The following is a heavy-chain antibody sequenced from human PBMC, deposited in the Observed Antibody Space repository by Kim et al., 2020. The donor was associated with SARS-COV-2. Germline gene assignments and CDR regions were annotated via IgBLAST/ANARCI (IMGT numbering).Heavy chain of an antibody. CDR1: GGSISSGGYY. D-gene: IGHD3-10*01. V-gene: IGHV4-31*03. Sequence: SETLSLTCTVSGGSISSGGYYWSWIRQHPGKGLEWIGYIYYSGSTYYNPSLKSRVTISVDTSKNQFSLKLSSVTAADTAVYYCARVVLIWFGEAHDAFDIWGQGTMVTVSS. J-gene: IGHJ3*02. CDR2: IYYSGST. CDR3: ARVVLIWFGEAHDAFDI.